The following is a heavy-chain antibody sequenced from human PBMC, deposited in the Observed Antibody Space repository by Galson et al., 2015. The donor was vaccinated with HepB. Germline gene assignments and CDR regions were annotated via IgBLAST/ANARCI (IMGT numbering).Heavy chain of an antibody. CDR2: ISPGDSNT. CDR1: GYSFTTYW. D-gene: IGHD1-26*01. CDR3: ARHPPGGRGMDV. Sequence: QSGAEVKKPGESLTISCKGSGYSFTTYWIGWVRQLPGKGLEWMGLISPGDSNTRYSPAFQGQVTISADKSVSTAYLQWNSLQASDTAMYYCARHPPGGRGMDVWGQGTTVTVSS. V-gene: IGHV5-51*01. J-gene: IGHJ6*02.